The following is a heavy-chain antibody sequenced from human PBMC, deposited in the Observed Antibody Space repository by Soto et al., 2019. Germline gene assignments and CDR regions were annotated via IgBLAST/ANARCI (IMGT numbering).Heavy chain of an antibody. Sequence: QVQLQESGPGLVKPSETLSLTCTVSGGSISSYYWSWIRQPPGKGLEWIGYMHNSGSTKYNPSLKSRDTKSADTFKNQFSLKLSSVTAADSAVYYCARGHYDFWSGYFATIDYWGQGTLVTVSS. CDR2: MHNSGST. J-gene: IGHJ4*02. CDR1: GGSISSYY. D-gene: IGHD3-3*01. V-gene: IGHV4-59*08. CDR3: ARGHYDFWSGYFATIDY.